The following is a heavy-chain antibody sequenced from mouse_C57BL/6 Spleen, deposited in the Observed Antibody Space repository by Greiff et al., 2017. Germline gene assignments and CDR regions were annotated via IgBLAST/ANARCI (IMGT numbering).Heavy chain of an antibody. D-gene: IGHD1-1*01. CDR2: INPNNGGT. V-gene: IGHV1-18*01. J-gene: IGHJ3*01. CDR3: AGDDYGSSSGFAY. CDR1: GYTFTDYN. Sequence: VQLQQSGPELAKPGASVKIPCKASGYTFTDYNMDWVKQSHGKSLEWIGDINPNNGGTIYNQKFKGKATLTVDKSSSTAYMELRSLTSEDTAVYYCAGDDYGSSSGFAYWGQGTLVTVSA.